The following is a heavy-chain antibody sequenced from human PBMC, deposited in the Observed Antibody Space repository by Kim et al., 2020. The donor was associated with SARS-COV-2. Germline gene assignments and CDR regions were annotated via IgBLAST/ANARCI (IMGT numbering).Heavy chain of an antibody. V-gene: IGHV3-49*02. Sequence: SVKCRFTISEDDSKSIAYLQMNSLKTEDTAVYYCTRDLRYSSSWYPVADYWGQGTLVTVSS. CDR3: TRDLRYSSSWYPVADY. D-gene: IGHD6-13*01. J-gene: IGHJ4*02.